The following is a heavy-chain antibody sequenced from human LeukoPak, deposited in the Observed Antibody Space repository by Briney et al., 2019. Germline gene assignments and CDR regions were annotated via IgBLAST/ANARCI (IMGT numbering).Heavy chain of an antibody. CDR2: INPNSGGT. V-gene: IGHV1-2*02. D-gene: IGHD4-11*01. J-gene: IGHJ4*02. CDR3: AGTTVTTSPDFDY. CDR1: GYTFTGYY. Sequence: ASVKVSCKASGYTFTGYYMHWVRQAPGQGLEWMGWINPNSGGTNYAQKFQGRVTMTRDTSISTAYMELSRLRSDDTAVYYCAGTTVTTSPDFDYWGQGTLATVSS.